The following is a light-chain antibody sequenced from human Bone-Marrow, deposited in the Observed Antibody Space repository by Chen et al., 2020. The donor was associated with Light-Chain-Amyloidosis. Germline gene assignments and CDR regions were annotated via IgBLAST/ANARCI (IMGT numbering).Light chain of an antibody. Sequence: QALVTQEPSLPVSPGGTVTLPCGSSTGTVTSGHFPYWFQQKPGQAPRTLIYNTNNKHSWTPARFSGSLLGGKAALTLSGAQPEDEAEYFCLFSYNGTWVFGGGTELTVL. CDR1: TGTVTSGHF. CDR3: LFSYNGTWV. J-gene: IGLJ3*02. CDR2: NTN. V-gene: IGLV7-46*01.